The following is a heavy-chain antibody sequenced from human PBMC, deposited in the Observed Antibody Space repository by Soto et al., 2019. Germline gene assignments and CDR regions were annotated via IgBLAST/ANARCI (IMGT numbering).Heavy chain of an antibody. D-gene: IGHD3-16*01. CDR1: GGSISDYY. V-gene: IGHV4-59*01. Sequence: SETLSLTCTVSGGSISDYYWSWIRQPPGKGPEWIAFISSSGRTDSNPSLGGRVTTSVDTPKNEFSLRLTSVTAADTAVYYCASHYGYEVSYYWGQGTLVTVSS. CDR2: ISSSGRT. CDR3: ASHYGYEVSYY. J-gene: IGHJ4*02.